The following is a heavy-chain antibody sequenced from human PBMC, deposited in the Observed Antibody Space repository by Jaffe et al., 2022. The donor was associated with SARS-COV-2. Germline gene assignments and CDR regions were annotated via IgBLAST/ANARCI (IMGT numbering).Heavy chain of an antibody. CDR3: ARGGGLRPRPRGGYFDL. Sequence: EVQLVESGGGLVQPGGSLRLSCAASGFTFSSYSMNWVRQAPGKGLEWVSYISSSSSTIYYADSVKGRFTISRDNAKNSLYLQMNSLRAEDTAVYYCARGGGLRPRPRGGYFDLWGRGTLVTVSS. CDR2: ISSSSSTI. CDR1: GFTFSSYS. D-gene: IGHD5-12*01. J-gene: IGHJ2*01. V-gene: IGHV3-48*01.